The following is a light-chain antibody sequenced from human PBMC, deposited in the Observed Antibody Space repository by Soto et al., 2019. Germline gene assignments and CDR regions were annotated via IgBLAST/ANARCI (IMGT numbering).Light chain of an antibody. CDR3: QQYAGAPWT. J-gene: IGKJ1*01. V-gene: IGKV3-20*01. Sequence: EIVLTQSPGTLSVSPGERAALSCKASQSVTSNYLAWYQQRPGQAPRLLIYAANRRATGSPDRLTGSGSGTDFNLTISRLEPEDSALYYCQQYAGAPWTFGQGTRVEIK. CDR2: AAN. CDR1: QSVTSNY.